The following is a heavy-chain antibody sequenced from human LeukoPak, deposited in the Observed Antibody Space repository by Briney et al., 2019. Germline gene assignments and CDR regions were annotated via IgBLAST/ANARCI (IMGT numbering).Heavy chain of an antibody. CDR2: IRYDGSNK. CDR3: AKDRQPVLWFGELSYNWFDP. Sequence: PGGSLRLSCAASGFDFNSYSMTWVRQAPGKGLEWVAFIRYDGSNKYYADSVKGRFTISRDNSKNTLYLQMNSLRAEDTAVYYCAKDRQPVLWFGELSYNWFDPWGQGTLVTVSS. J-gene: IGHJ5*02. D-gene: IGHD3-10*01. CDR1: GFDFNSYS. V-gene: IGHV3-30*02.